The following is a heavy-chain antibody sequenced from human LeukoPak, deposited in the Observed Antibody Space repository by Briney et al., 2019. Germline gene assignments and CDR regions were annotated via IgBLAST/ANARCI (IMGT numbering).Heavy chain of an antibody. Sequence: PSETLSLTCTVSGGPISSYYWSWIRQPAGKGLEWIGRIYTSGSTNYNPSLKSRVTMSVDTSKNQFSLKLSSVTAADTAVYYCARERAFIGKDIVVVPAARAFDYWGQGTLVTVSS. CDR3: ARERAFIGKDIVVVPAARAFDY. D-gene: IGHD2-2*01. CDR2: IYTSGST. J-gene: IGHJ4*02. CDR1: GGPISSYY. V-gene: IGHV4-4*07.